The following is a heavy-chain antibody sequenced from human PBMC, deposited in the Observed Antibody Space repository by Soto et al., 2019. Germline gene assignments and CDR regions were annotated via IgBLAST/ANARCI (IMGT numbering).Heavy chain of an antibody. CDR3: ARGYCISTSCYGSYYFDY. Sequence: QVQLVQSGAEVKKPGSSVKVSCKASGGTFSSYAISWVRQAPGQGLEWMGGIIPIFGTANYAQKFQGRVTITADXXTXTSXMELSSLRSEDTAVYYCARGYCISTSCYGSYYFDYWGQGTLVTVSS. J-gene: IGHJ4*02. D-gene: IGHD2-2*01. V-gene: IGHV1-69*12. CDR1: GGTFSSYA. CDR2: IIPIFGTA.